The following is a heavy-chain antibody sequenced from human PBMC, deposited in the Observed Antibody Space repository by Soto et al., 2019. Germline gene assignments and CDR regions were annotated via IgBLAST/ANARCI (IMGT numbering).Heavy chain of an antibody. CDR2: INPSGGST. CDR1: GYTFTSYY. CDR3: ARNSPLGLSAYYFDY. J-gene: IGHJ4*02. Sequence: ASVKVSCKASGYTFTSYYMHWVRQAPGQGLEWMGIINPSGGSTSYAQKFQGRVTMTRDTSTSTVYMELSSLRSEDTAVYYCARNSPLGLSAYYFDYWGQGTLVTVSS. V-gene: IGHV1-46*01. D-gene: IGHD5-18*01.